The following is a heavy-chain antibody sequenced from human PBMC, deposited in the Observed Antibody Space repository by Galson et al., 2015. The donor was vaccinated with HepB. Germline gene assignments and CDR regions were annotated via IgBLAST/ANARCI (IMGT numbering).Heavy chain of an antibody. CDR1: GFTFSSYG. Sequence: SLRLSCAASGFTFSSYGMHWVRQAPGKGLEWVAVISYDGSNKYYADSVKGRFTTSRDNSKNTLYLQMNSLRAEDTAVYYCAKVPRGSLYYFDYWGQGTLVTVSS. D-gene: IGHD3-10*01. CDR2: ISYDGSNK. V-gene: IGHV3-30*18. CDR3: AKVPRGSLYYFDY. J-gene: IGHJ4*02.